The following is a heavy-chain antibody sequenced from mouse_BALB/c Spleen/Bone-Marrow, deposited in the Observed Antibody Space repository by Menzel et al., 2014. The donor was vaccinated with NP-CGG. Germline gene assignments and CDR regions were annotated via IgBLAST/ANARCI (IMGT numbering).Heavy chain of an antibody. D-gene: IGHD2-1*01. CDR2: INPSNGGT. J-gene: IGHJ3*01. V-gene: IGHV1S81*02. Sequence: QVQLQQSGAELVKPGASVKLSCKASGYTFTSYYMYWVKQRPGQGLEWIGEINPSNGGTNFNEKFKSKATLTVDKSSSTAYMQLSSLTSEDSAVYFCALYGNYAGNWGQGTLVTVSA. CDR3: ALYGNYAGN. CDR1: GYTFTSYY.